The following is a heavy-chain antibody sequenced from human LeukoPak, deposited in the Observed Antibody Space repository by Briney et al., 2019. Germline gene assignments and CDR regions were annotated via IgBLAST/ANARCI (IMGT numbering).Heavy chain of an antibody. V-gene: IGHV3-21*01. J-gene: IGHJ4*02. CDR1: GFTFSSYS. D-gene: IGHD5-12*01. CDR2: ISSSSIYI. Sequence: PGGSLRLSCAASGFTFSSYSMNWVRQAPGKGVEWGSSISSSSIYIYYAASVTGRLTISRDNAKNSLYLQMNSLRAEDTAVYYCARDRDKVEEWLRLPFDYWGQGTLVTVSS. CDR3: ARDRDKVEEWLRLPFDY.